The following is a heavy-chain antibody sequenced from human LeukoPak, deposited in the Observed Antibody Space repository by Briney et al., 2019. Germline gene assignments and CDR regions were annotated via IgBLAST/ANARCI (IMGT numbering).Heavy chain of an antibody. CDR3: ARGHYYYGSGSYDY. CDR1: GFTFSSYS. D-gene: IGHD3-10*01. CDR2: ISSSSSTI. Sequence: GGSLRLSCAASGFTFSSYSMNWVRQAPGKGLEWVSYISSSSSTIYYADSVKGRFTISRDNAKNTLYLQMNSLRAEDTAVYYCARGHYYYGSGSYDYWGQGTLVTVSS. J-gene: IGHJ4*02. V-gene: IGHV3-48*04.